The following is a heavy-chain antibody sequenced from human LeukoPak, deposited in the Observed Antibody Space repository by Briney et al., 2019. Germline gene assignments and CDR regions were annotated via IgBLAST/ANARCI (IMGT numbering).Heavy chain of an antibody. CDR1: GFTFDDYA. V-gene: IGHV3-9*01. D-gene: IGHD3-10*01. J-gene: IGHJ4*02. CDR2: ISWNSGSI. Sequence: PGRSLRLSCAASGFTFDDYAMHWVRQAPGKGLEWVSGISWNSGSIGYADSVKGRFTISRDNSKNTLYLQMNSLRAEDTAVYYCARDPSFGRGRFAGMALDYWGQGTLVTVSS. CDR3: ARDPSFGRGRFAGMALDY.